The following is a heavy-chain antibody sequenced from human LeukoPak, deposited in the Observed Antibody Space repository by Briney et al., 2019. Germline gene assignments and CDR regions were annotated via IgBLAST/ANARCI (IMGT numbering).Heavy chain of an antibody. Sequence: PSETLSLTCAVSGYSISSGYYWGWIRQPPGKGLEWIGSIYHSGSTYYNPSLKSRVTLSVDTSKNQFSLKLSSVTAADTAVYYCARHDSSGYYWSYWGQGTLVTVSS. CDR3: ARHDSSGYYWSY. J-gene: IGHJ4*02. CDR2: IYHSGST. CDR1: GYSISSGYY. D-gene: IGHD3-22*01. V-gene: IGHV4-38-2*01.